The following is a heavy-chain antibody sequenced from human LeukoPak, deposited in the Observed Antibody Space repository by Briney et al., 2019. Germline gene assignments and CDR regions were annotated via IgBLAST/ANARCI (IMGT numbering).Heavy chain of an antibody. CDR3: ARSLVTAPRPFDY. J-gene: IGHJ4*02. Sequence: PSETLSLTCTVSGGSISSSSYYWGWIRQPPGKGLEWIGSIYYSGSTYYNPSLKSRVTISVDTSKNQFSLKLSSVTAADTAVYYCARSLVTAPRPFDYWGQGTLVTVSS. D-gene: IGHD2-21*02. CDR2: IYYSGST. V-gene: IGHV4-39*07. CDR1: GGSISSSSYY.